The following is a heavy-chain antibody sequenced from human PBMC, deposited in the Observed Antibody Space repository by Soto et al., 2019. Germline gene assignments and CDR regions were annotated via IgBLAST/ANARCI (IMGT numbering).Heavy chain of an antibody. J-gene: IGHJ4*02. CDR3: ARGRLMTTNGEQKEN. CDR1: GGSFSGYY. CDR2: INHSGST. Sequence: QVQLQQWGAGLLKPSETLSLTCAVYGGSFSGYYWSWIRQPPGKGLEWIGEINHSGSTNYNPSLKSRVTLSVDQSKTQFSLKLSSVTAADTAVYYCARGRLMTTNGEQKENWGQGTLVTVSS. V-gene: IGHV4-34*01. D-gene: IGHD2-8*01.